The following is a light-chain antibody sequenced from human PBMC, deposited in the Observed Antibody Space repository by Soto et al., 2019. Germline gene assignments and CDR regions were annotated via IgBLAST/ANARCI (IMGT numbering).Light chain of an antibody. CDR1: QSVSGF. CDR2: DGS. CDR3: QQRSNWPGT. J-gene: IGKJ3*01. Sequence: EIVLTQSPATLPLSPGERATLSCRASQSVSGFLAWYQQKPGQAPRLLIYDGSNRATGIPARFSGSGSGTDFTLTISSLEPEDFAVYHCQQRSNWPGTFGPGTKVDIK. V-gene: IGKV3-11*01.